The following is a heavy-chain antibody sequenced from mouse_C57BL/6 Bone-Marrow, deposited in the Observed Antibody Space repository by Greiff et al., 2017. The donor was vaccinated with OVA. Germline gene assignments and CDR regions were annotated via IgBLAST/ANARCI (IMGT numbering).Heavy chain of an antibody. CDR3: AREGTGTYYFDY. V-gene: IGHV1-54*01. J-gene: IGHJ2*01. Sequence: QVHVKQSGAELVRPGTSVKVSCKASGYAFTNYLIEWVKQRPGQGLEWIGVINPGSGGTNYNEKFKGKATLTAAKSSSTAYMQLSSLTSEDSAVYFCAREGTGTYYFDYWGQGTTLTVSS. CDR2: INPGSGGT. D-gene: IGHD4-1*01. CDR1: GYAFTNYL.